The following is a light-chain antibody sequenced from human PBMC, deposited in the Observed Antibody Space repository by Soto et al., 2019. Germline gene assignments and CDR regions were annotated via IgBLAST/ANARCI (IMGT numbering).Light chain of an antibody. Sequence: QAVVTQSSSASASLGSSVKLTCTLSSGHSSYIIAWHQQQPGKAPRYLMKLEGSGSYNKGSGVPDRFSGSSSGADRYLTISNLRVEDEADYYCETWDSNTRVFGGGTKVTVL. CDR3: ETWDSNTRV. CDR2: LEGSGSY. CDR1: SGHSSYI. V-gene: IGLV4-60*02. J-gene: IGLJ3*02.